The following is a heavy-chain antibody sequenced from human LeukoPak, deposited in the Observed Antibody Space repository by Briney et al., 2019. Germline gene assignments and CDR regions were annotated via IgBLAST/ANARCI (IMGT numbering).Heavy chain of an antibody. CDR2: TYSRSKWYN. J-gene: IGHJ4*02. V-gene: IGHV6-1*01. CDR1: GDSVSSNTAS. Sequence: QTLSLTCAISGDSVSSNTASWNWIRQSPSRGLEWLGRTYSRSKWYNEYAASMKSRITINSDTSKNQFSLQLNSVTPEDTAVYYCARATYHFDNWGQGTLVTVSS. D-gene: IGHD2-2*02. CDR3: ARATYHFDN.